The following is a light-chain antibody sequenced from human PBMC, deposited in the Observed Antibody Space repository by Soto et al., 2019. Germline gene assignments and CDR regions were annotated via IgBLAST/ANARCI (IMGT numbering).Light chain of an antibody. V-gene: IGKV1-9*01. J-gene: IGKJ4*01. Sequence: DIQLTQSPSFLSASVGDRVTITCRASQGISSYLAWYQQKPGKAPKLLIYAASTLQSGVPSRFSGSGSGTEFTLTISSLQPEDFAPYYYQQLNSYPPRTFGGGTKLEIK. CDR2: AAS. CDR3: QQLNSYPPRT. CDR1: QGISSY.